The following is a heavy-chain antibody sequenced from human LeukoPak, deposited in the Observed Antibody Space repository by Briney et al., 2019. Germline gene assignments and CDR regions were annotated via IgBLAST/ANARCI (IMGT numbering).Heavy chain of an antibody. V-gene: IGHV1-18*01. CDR1: GYTFDTYG. Sequence: AASVKVSCKASGYTFDTYGISWVRQAPGQGLEGMGGISANNGNTIYAQTVQGRVTMTTDTSTSTAYMELRSLRSDDTAVYYCARDLLRGYSYGVTAYWGQGALVTVSS. D-gene: IGHD5-18*01. CDR3: ARDLLRGYSYGVTAY. CDR2: ISANNGNT. J-gene: IGHJ4*02.